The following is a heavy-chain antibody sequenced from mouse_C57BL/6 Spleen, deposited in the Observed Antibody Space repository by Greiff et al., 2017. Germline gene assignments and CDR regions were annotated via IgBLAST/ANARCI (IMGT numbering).Heavy chain of an antibody. CDR1: GFSLTSYA. D-gene: IGHD1-1*01. CDR3: AANYGSSLDFDY. CDR2: IWTGGGT. Sequence: QVQLKESGPGLVAPSQSLSITCTVSGFSLTSYAISWVRQPPGTGLEWLGVIWTGGGTNYNSAPKSRQSISKDNSKSQVFLKMTRLQTDDTAGYYCAANYGSSLDFDYWGQGTTRTVSS. V-gene: IGHV2-9-1*01. J-gene: IGHJ2*01.